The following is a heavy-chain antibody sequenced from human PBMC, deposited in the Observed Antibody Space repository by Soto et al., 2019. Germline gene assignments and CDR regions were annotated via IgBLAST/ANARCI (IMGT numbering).Heavy chain of an antibody. J-gene: IGHJ3*02. CDR3: ARDLKVGATYVDGFDI. CDR1: GGTFSSSA. Sequence: QVQLVQSGAEMKEPGSSVKVSCKTSGGTFSSSAISWLRQAPGQGLEWMGGIIPLFRTPDYAQKFQGRVTIAADESTSTAYMELSSLRSEDTAVYYCARDLKVGATYVDGFDIWGQGTMVTVSS. D-gene: IGHD1-26*01. CDR2: IIPLFRTP. V-gene: IGHV1-69*12.